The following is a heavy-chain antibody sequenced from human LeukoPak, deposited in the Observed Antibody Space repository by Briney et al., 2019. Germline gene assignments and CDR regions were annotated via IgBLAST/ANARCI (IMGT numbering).Heavy chain of an antibody. CDR1: GFTFSDYS. Sequence: GGSLRLSCAASGFTFSDYSMNWMRQAPGKGLEWVSYISSSSSTIFYAASEKGRFTISRDNAKNSLYLQMDSLRAEDTAVYYCASRVGALEYWGQGTLVTVSS. CDR2: ISSSSSTI. J-gene: IGHJ4*02. CDR3: ASRVGALEY. D-gene: IGHD1-26*01. V-gene: IGHV3-48*01.